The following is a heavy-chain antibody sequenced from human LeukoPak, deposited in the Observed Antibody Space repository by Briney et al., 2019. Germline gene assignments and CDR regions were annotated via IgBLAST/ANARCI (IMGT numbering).Heavy chain of an antibody. CDR3: ARGRLGHYFDY. D-gene: IGHD4-11*01. V-gene: IGHV3-66*01. CDR2: IYTGGTT. Sequence: GSLRLSCAAFEFTVTTNYMIWVRQAPGKGLEWVSVIYTGGTTYVDSVKGRFTISRDNSKNTLFLEMNSLRAENTAVYYCARGRLGHYFDYWGQGTLVTVSS. CDR1: EFTVTTNY. J-gene: IGHJ4*02.